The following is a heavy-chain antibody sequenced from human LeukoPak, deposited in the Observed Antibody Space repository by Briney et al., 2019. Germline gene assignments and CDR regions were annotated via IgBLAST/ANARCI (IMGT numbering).Heavy chain of an antibody. J-gene: IGHJ3*01. V-gene: IGHV3-21*01. Sequence: GGSLRLSCAASGFTFSAYSMNWVRHAPGEGLEWVSSIGAAGSHIYYADSMKGRFTISRDNAQSSLFLQMNSLGADDTGIYYCVRVGSGATRADTLDLWGRGTMVTVSS. CDR1: GFTFSAYS. D-gene: IGHD6-19*01. CDR2: IGAAGSHI. CDR3: VRVGSGATRADTLDL.